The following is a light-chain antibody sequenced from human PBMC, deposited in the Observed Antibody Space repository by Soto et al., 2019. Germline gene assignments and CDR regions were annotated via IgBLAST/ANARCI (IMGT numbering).Light chain of an antibody. J-gene: IGKJ2*01. V-gene: IGKV3-20*01. CDR3: QQDDSSPQT. CDR1: QSVTSSY. CDR2: GAS. Sequence: EIVLTQSPGTLSLSPGERATLSCRASQSVTSSYLAWYQQKPGQAPRLLIYGASRRATGIPDRFSGSGSGAAFTLTISRLEPEDFAVYYCQQDDSSPQTFGQGTKLEIK.